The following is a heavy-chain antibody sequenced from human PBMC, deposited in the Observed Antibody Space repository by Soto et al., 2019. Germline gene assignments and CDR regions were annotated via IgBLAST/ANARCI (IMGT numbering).Heavy chain of an antibody. D-gene: IGHD5-12*01. J-gene: IGHJ4*02. Sequence: ETLSLTCTVSGGSISNYYWSWIRQPPGKGLEWVGYIYYSGSTNYNPSLKSRVTISVDTSKNQFSLKLNSVTAADTAVYYCARQGSGYDTKLDYWGQGTLVTVSS. V-gene: IGHV4-59*08. CDR1: GGSISNYY. CDR2: IYYSGST. CDR3: ARQGSGYDTKLDY.